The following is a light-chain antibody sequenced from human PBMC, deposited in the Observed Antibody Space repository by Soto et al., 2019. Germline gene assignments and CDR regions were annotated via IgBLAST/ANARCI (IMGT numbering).Light chain of an antibody. Sequence: EIVLTQSPGTLSLSPGERATLSCRASQSVSSSYLAWYQQKPGQAPRLLIYDASSRATGIPDRFRGSGSGTDFTLTISRLEPEDFAVYYCQQYGYSLYTFGQGTKLEIK. J-gene: IGKJ2*01. CDR2: DAS. V-gene: IGKV3-20*01. CDR3: QQYGYSLYT. CDR1: QSVSSSY.